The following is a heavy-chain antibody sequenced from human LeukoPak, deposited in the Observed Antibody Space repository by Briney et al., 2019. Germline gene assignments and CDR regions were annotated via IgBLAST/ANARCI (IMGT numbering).Heavy chain of an antibody. CDR1: GFSFTDYP. CDR2: IRTTAEGAKYA. J-gene: IGHJ4*02. D-gene: IGHD2-15*01. CDR3: ARDRGGRTGLDD. Sequence: GGSLRLSCATSGFSFTDYPMNWVRQAPGKGLEWISNIRTTAEGAKYAYYADSVKGRVTISRDNAENSLYLQMNSLRAEDTAVYYCARDRGGRTGLDDWGQGTLVTVSS. V-gene: IGHV3-21*05.